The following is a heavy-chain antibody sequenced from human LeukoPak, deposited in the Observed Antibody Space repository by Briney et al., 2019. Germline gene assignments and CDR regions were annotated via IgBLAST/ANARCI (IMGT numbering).Heavy chain of an antibody. D-gene: IGHD6-13*01. V-gene: IGHV3-30*02. CDR3: ATDPPQHLVRQYFDY. CDR2: IQYDGSNK. Sequence: PGGSLRPSCAASGFTFSSYGMHWVRQAPGEGLEWVAFIQYDGSNKYYADSVKGRFTISRDNSKNTLYLQMNSLRAEDTAVYYCATDPPQHLVRQYFDYWGQGTLVTVSS. CDR1: GFTFSSYG. J-gene: IGHJ4*02.